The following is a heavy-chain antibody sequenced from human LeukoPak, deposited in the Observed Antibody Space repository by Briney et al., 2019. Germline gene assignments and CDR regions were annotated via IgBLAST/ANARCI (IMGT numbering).Heavy chain of an antibody. J-gene: IGHJ4*02. CDR1: GGSISSSSYY. D-gene: IGHD3-3*01. CDR2: IYYSGST. Sequence: SETLSLTCTVSGGSISSSSYYWGWIRQPPGKGLEWIGSIYYSGSTYYNPSLKSRVTISVDTSKNHFSLKLSSVTAADTAVFYCASGYVFWSGPFDYWGQGTLVTVSS. V-gene: IGHV4-39*07. CDR3: ASGYVFWSGPFDY.